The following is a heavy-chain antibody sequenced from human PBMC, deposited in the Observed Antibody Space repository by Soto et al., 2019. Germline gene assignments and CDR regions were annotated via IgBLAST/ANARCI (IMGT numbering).Heavy chain of an antibody. V-gene: IGHV3-23*01. CDR1: EFTFSNDA. CDR2: ISYGGGTT. J-gene: IGHJ4*02. D-gene: IGHD3-22*01. CDR3: AKNPGYYYDSTGYHFDY. Sequence: GALRRSCAASEFTFSNDAMSWVRQAPGKGLEWVSAISYGGGTTYYADSVKGRFTISRDNSKNTLYLQMNSLRAEDTAVYYCAKNPGYYYDSTGYHFDYWGKGTLVTVS.